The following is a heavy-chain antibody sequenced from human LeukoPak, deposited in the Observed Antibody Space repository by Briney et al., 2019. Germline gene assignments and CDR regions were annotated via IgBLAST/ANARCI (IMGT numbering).Heavy chain of an antibody. CDR3: ARDNVPSTTWVGPRLRRRLNSYFDY. Sequence: GGSLRLSCAASGFTFSSYWMSWVRQAPGKGLEWVANIKRDGSEKYYVDSVKGRFTISRDNARNSLYLQMNSLRAEDTAVYYCARDNVPSTTWVGPRLRRRLNSYFDYWGQGTLVTVSS. CDR2: IKRDGSEK. V-gene: IGHV3-7*01. CDR1: GFTFSSYW. D-gene: IGHD3-10*01. J-gene: IGHJ4*02.